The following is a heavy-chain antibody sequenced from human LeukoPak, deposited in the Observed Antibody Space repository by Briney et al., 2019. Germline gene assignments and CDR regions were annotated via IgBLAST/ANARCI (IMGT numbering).Heavy chain of an antibody. CDR1: GGSFSGYY. J-gene: IGHJ4*02. D-gene: IGHD5-12*01. V-gene: IGHV4-34*01. Sequence: SETLSLTCAVYGGSFSGYYWSWIRQLPGKGPEWIGEINHSGSTNYNPSLKSRVTISVDTSKNQFSLKLSSVTAADTAVYYCAREGGYSGYDYWDYWGQGTLVTVSS. CDR2: INHSGST. CDR3: AREGGYSGYDYWDY.